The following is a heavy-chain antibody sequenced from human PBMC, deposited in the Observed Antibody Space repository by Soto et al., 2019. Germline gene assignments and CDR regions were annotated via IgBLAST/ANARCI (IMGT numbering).Heavy chain of an antibody. V-gene: IGHV4-61*01. Sequence: SETLSLTCTFSGGSVSSGSYNWSWVRQPPGKGLEWIGYIYYSGTTNDHPPHNHRVTLSVHTSKTPFSPKLSSVTAADQAVYYCARNILSIVGDSNAFDIWGQGTMVTVS. CDR1: GGSVSSGSYN. D-gene: IGHD1-26*01. J-gene: IGHJ3*02. CDR2: IYYSGTT. CDR3: ARNILSIVGDSNAFDI.